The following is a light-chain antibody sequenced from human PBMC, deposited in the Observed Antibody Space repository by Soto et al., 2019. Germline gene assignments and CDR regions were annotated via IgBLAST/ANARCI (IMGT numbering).Light chain of an antibody. J-gene: IGKJ1*01. Sequence: DIPMTQVPSTLAASVGDRVTITCRASQTIESWVAWFQQKPGKAPKLLIYKASTLEVGVPSRFSGSGSGTEFTLSISSLQPDDFATYYCQQYENYFWTFGQGTKVEIK. V-gene: IGKV1-5*03. CDR2: KAS. CDR3: QQYENYFWT. CDR1: QTIESW.